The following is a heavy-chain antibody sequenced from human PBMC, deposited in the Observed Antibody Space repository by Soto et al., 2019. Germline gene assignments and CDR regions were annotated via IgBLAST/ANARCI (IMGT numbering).Heavy chain of an antibody. V-gene: IGHV3-23*01. CDR1: GFIFRNYA. J-gene: IGHJ4*02. D-gene: IGHD5-18*01. CDR3: AKDGYTPGQPDY. Sequence: EVQLLESGGGLVQPGGSLRLSCAASGFIFRNYAMSWVRQAPGKGLEWVSAISGSAGSRYYADSVKGRFTISRDNSKNTRYLQMNSLRAEDTAVYYCAKDGYTPGQPDYWGQGTLVTVSS. CDR2: ISGSAGSR.